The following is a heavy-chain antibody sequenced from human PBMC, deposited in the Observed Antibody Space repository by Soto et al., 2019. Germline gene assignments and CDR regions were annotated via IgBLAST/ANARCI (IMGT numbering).Heavy chain of an antibody. D-gene: IGHD1-26*01. V-gene: IGHV4-59*08. J-gene: IGHJ5*02. CDR1: GGSISSYD. Sequence: SERLSLTCTVSGGSISSYDWSWIRQPPGKGLEWIGYIYYSGSTNYNPSLKSRVTISVDTSKNQFSLKLSSVTAADTAVYYCATQEVGGSYVYTFDPWGQGTLVTVSS. CDR3: ATQEVGGSYVYTFDP. CDR2: IYYSGST.